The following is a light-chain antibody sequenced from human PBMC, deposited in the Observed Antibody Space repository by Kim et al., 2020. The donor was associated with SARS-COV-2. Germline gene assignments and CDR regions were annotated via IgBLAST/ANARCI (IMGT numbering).Light chain of an antibody. CDR3: QSHDGSPWV. CDR1: SGSIASNS. CDR2: EDN. V-gene: IGLV6-57*01. J-gene: IGLJ3*02. Sequence: GKTVTLACTRSSGSIASNSVQWYQQRPGSSPTIVIYEDNRRPSGVPDRFSASIDSSSNSASLTISGLKPEDEADYYCQSHDGSPWVFGGGTQLTVL.